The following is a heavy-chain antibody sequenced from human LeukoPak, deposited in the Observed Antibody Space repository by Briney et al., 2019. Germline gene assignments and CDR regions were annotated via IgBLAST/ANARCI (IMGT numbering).Heavy chain of an antibody. D-gene: IGHD3-3*01. CDR2: IYPGDSDT. J-gene: IGHJ4*02. Sequence: GASLQISCKGSGSTFTNYWIGWVRQLPGKGLEWMAIIYPGDSDTRYSPSFQGQVTISADKFISTAYLQWSNLEASDTAMYYCARANYYNSLSSYTKWGQGTLVTVSS. CDR1: GSTFTNYW. V-gene: IGHV5-51*01. CDR3: ARANYYNSLSSYTK.